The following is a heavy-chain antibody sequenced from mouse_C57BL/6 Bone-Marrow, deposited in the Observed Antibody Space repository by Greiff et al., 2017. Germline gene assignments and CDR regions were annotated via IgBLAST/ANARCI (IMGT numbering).Heavy chain of an antibody. CDR1: GYTFTDYE. CDR2: IDPETGGT. V-gene: IGHV1-15*01. D-gene: IGHD2-1*01. J-gene: IGHJ4*01. CDR3: TLIYYGNPYAIDY. Sequence: VQLQQSGAELVRPGASVTLSCKASGYTFTDYEMHWVKQTPVHGLEWIGAIDPETGGTAYNQKFKGKAILTADKSSSTAYMELRSLTSEDSAVYYCTLIYYGNPYAIDYWGQGTSVTVSS.